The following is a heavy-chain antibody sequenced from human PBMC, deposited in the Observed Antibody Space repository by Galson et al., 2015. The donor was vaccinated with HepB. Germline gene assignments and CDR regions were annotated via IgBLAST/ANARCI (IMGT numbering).Heavy chain of an antibody. CDR3: ARDDGSGSGNLQF. V-gene: IGHV1-2*02. D-gene: IGHD6-19*01. J-gene: IGHJ1*01. CDR1: GYTVNAYY. Sequence: SVKVSCKASGYTVNAYYIHWVRQAPGQGLEWMGWINPNGGGTNRAQNFQGRITLTRDRSSNTVFLELDRLRSDDTALYYCARDDGSGSGNLQFWGQGTLITVSS. CDR2: INPNGGGT.